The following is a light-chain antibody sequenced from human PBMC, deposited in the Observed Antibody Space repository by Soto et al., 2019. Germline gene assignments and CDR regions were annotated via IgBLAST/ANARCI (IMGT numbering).Light chain of an antibody. CDR2: DSS. CDR3: QQYVDSPET. V-gene: IGKV3-20*01. J-gene: IGKJ4*01. Sequence: EIVLTQSPGTLSLSPGERATLSCRASQTINNYVAWYQQKPGQAPRVLIYDSSIRATGVQDRFSGSGSGTDFPLTISRLEPEDFAVYYCQQYVDSPETFGGGTKVEIK. CDR1: QTINNY.